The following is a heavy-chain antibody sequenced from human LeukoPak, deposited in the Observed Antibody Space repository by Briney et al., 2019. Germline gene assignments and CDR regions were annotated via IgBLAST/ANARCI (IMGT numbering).Heavy chain of an antibody. CDR2: IKSDGNIT. CDR1: GFTFSNYW. D-gene: IGHD4-11*01. V-gene: IGHV3-74*01. Sequence: GGSLRLSCAASGFTFSNYWMYWVRQAPGKGLVWVSQIKSDGNITNYADSVKGRFTISRDNAKNSLYLQMNSLRGGDTAVYYCVRRSTITTSFDYWGQGALVTVSS. J-gene: IGHJ4*02. CDR3: VRRSTITTSFDY.